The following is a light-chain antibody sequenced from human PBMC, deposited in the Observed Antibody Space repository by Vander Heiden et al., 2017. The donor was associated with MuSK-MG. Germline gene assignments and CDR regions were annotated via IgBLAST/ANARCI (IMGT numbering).Light chain of an antibody. CDR3: QSYDSSLSVV. J-gene: IGLJ2*01. CDR2: GNS. CDR1: SSNIGAGYD. V-gene: IGLV1-40*01. Sequence: QSVLTQPPSVSGAPGQGVTISCTGSSSNIGAGYDVHWYQQLPGTAPKLLIYGNSKRPSGVPDRFSGSKSGTSASLAITGLQAEDEAEYYCQSYDSSLSVVFGGGTKLTVL.